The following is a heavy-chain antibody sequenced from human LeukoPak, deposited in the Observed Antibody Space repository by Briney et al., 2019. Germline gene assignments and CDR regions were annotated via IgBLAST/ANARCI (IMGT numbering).Heavy chain of an antibody. D-gene: IGHD6-19*01. V-gene: IGHV3-49*03. CDR3: SRGSGWLSVY. CDR1: GFTLGDYL. J-gene: IGHJ4*02. Sequence: GGSLRLSCTASGFTLGDYLMSWFRQAPGKGLEWIGFISGGTTEYAASVKGRFTISRDDSTSIAYLQMNSLTTEDTAVYYCSRGSGWLSVYWGQGTLVTVSS. CDR2: ISGGTT.